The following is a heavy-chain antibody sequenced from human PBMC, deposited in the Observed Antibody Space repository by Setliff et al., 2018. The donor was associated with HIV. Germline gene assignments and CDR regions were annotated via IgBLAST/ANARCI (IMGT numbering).Heavy chain of an antibody. Sequence: PSETLSLTCDVSGDSFTTTSHSWAWLRQPAGRGLEWIGRVYSRGNTDYNPSLASRVSILMSTSEIQFSLTLNSVTAADTAKYYCARGRLMGSSVLFFDFWGQGILVTVSS. CDR3: ARGRLMGSSVLFFDF. J-gene: IGHJ4*02. D-gene: IGHD2-21*01. CDR2: VYSRGNT. CDR1: GDSFTTTSHS. V-gene: IGHV4-61*02.